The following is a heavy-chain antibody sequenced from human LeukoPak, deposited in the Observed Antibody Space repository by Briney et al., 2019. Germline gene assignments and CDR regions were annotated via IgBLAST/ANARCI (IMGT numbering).Heavy chain of an antibody. J-gene: IGHJ4*02. CDR2: ISSSSSTI. V-gene: IGHV3-48*02. Sequence: GGSLRLSCAASGFTFSSYSMNWVRQAPGKGLEWVSYISSSSSTIYYADSVKGRFTISRDNAKNSLYLQMNSLRDEDTAVYYCARAEGMGWLQPAYIFGNWGQGTLGPVSS. D-gene: IGHD5-24*01. CDR3: ARAEGMGWLQPAYIFGN. CDR1: GFTFSSYS.